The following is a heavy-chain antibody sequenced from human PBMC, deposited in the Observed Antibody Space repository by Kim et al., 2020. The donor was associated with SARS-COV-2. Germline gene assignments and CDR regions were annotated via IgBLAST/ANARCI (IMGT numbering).Heavy chain of an antibody. D-gene: IGHD3-3*01. Sequence: KGRFTISRDNAKNSRYLQMNSLRDEDTAVYYCARDPTYDFWSGYSRSFDYWGQGTLVTVSS. J-gene: IGHJ4*02. V-gene: IGHV3-48*02. CDR3: ARDPTYDFWSGYSRSFDY.